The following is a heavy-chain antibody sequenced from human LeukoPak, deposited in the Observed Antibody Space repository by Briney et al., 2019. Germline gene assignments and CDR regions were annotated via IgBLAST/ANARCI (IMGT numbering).Heavy chain of an antibody. CDR2: ISSSGSTI. Sequence: GGSLRLFCAASGFTFSSYEMNWVRLAPGKGLEWVSYISSSGSTIYYADSVKGRFTISRDNAKNSLYLQMNSLRAEDTAVYYCARVTVALDYWGQGTLVTVSS. V-gene: IGHV3-48*03. D-gene: IGHD5-12*01. CDR1: GFTFSSYE. CDR3: ARVTVALDY. J-gene: IGHJ4*02.